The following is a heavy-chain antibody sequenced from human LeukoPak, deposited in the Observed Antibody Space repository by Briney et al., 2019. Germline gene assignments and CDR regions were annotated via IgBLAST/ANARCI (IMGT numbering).Heavy chain of an antibody. Sequence: ASVKVSCKASGYTFAKYVIHWVRQAPGQRLEWMGWINAGNGNTRYSQKFQGGVTITRDTSASTAYMELSSLRSEDTAVYYYARSILVVPVASHYNYGVDVWGQGTTVTVSS. CDR1: GYTFAKYV. CDR3: ARSILVVPVASHYNYGVDV. J-gene: IGHJ6*02. D-gene: IGHD2-2*01. CDR2: INAGNGNT. V-gene: IGHV1-3*01.